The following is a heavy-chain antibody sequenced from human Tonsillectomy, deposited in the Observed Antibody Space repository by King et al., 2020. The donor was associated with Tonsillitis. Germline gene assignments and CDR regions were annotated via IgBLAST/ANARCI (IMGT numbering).Heavy chain of an antibody. Sequence: VQLVESGGGLVQPGGSLRLSCAASGFTFSDYAMNWVRQAPGKGLEWVSAISGRGVITYYGDSVQGRVTISRDNSQNTLYLQVNSLRAEDTAVYYCAKDRGPHTMIVLITPEDAFDIWGQGTMVTVSS. CDR2: ISGRGVIT. CDR3: AKDRGPHTMIVLITPEDAFDI. D-gene: IGHD3-22*01. V-gene: IGHV3-23*04. CDR1: GFTFSDYA. J-gene: IGHJ3*02.